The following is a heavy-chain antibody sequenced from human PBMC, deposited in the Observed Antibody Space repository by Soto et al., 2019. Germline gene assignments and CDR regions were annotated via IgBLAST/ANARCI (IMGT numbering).Heavy chain of an antibody. J-gene: IGHJ5*02. Sequence: GGSLRLSCAASGFTFSSYAMSWVRQAPGKGLEWVSAISGSGGSTYYADSVKGRFTISRDNSKNTLYLQMNSLRAEDTAVYYCAKERYYGSGSYYLINWFDPWGQGTLVTVSS. CDR3: AKERYYGSGSYYLINWFDP. CDR1: GFTFSSYA. CDR2: ISGSGGST. V-gene: IGHV3-23*01. D-gene: IGHD3-10*01.